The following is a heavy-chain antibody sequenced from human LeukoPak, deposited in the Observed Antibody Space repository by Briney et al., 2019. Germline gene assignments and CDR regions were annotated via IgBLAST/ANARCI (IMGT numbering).Heavy chain of an antibody. Sequence: ASVKVSRKASGYTFTSYGISWVRQAPGQGLEWMGWISAYNGNTNYAQKLQGRVTMTTDTSTSTAYMELRSLRSDDTAVYYCARRAPGILTGYSSYYFDYWGQGTLVTVSS. V-gene: IGHV1-18*04. D-gene: IGHD3-9*01. CDR1: GYTFTSYG. CDR2: ISAYNGNT. CDR3: ARRAPGILTGYSSYYFDY. J-gene: IGHJ4*02.